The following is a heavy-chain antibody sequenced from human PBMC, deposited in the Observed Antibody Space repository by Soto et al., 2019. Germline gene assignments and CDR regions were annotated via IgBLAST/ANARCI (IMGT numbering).Heavy chain of an antibody. J-gene: IGHJ3*02. CDR3: ARLTVWAGHPHWKYCSGGSCLDAFDI. V-gene: IGHV5-51*01. Sequence: GESLKISCKGSGYSFTSYWIGWVRQMPGKGLEWMGIIYPGDSDTRYSPSFQGQVTISADKSISTAYLQWSSLKASDTAMYYCARLTVWAGHPHWKYCSGGSCLDAFDIWGQGTMVTVSS. D-gene: IGHD2-15*01. CDR2: IYPGDSDT. CDR1: GYSFTSYW.